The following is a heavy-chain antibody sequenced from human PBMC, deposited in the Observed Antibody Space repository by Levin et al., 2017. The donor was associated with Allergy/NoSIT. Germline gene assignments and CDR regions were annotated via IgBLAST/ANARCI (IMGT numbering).Heavy chain of an antibody. D-gene: IGHD6-6*01. CDR3: ASLFSSIAAIDDC. J-gene: IGHJ4*02. CDR2: IWYDGSNK. CDR1: GFTFSSYG. V-gene: IGHV3-33*01. Sequence: GGSLRLSCAASGFTFSSYGMHWVRQAPGKGLEWVAVIWYDGSNKYYADSVKGRFTISRDTSKNTLYLQMNSLRAEDTAVYSCASLFSSIAAIDDCWGQGTLVTVSS.